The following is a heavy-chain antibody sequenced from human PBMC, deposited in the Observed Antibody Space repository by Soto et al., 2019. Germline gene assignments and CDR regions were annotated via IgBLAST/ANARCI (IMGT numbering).Heavy chain of an antibody. CDR1: RGSISSSSYY. Sequence: QVQLQESGPGLVKPSQTLSLTCTVSRGSISSSSYYWSWIRQHPGKGLEWIGFIYSSGSTYYNPSLKSRVTLSVDTSKNQFSLKLSSVTAADTAVYFCARTDSSGYYGDSWGQGTLVTDSS. CDR2: IYSSGST. CDR3: ARTDSSGYYGDS. J-gene: IGHJ5*01. D-gene: IGHD3-22*01. V-gene: IGHV4-31*03.